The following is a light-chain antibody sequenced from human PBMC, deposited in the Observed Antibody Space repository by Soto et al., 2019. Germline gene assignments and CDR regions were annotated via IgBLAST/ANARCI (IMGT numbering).Light chain of an antibody. CDR3: QTWGTGILV. V-gene: IGLV4-69*01. CDR2: LNSDGSH. J-gene: IGLJ3*02. CDR1: SGHSSYA. Sequence: QPVLTQSPSASASLGASVKLTCALSSGHSSYAIAGHQQQPEKGPRALMKLNSDGSHTRGDGIPDRFSGSSSGAERYLTISSLQSEDEADYSCQTWGTGILVFGGGTKVTVL.